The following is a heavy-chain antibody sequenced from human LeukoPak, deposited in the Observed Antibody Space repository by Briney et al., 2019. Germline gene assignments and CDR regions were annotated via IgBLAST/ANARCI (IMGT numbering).Heavy chain of an antibody. V-gene: IGHV3-30*18. CDR3: AKDRAAALNWFDP. CDR2: ISYDGSNK. CDR1: GFTFSSYW. D-gene: IGHD2-2*01. J-gene: IGHJ5*02. Sequence: PGGSLRLSCVASGFTFSSYWMTWVRQAPGKGLEWVAVISYDGSNKYYADSVKGRFTISRDNSKNTLYLQMNSLRAEDTAVYYCAKDRAAALNWFDPWGQGTLVTVSS.